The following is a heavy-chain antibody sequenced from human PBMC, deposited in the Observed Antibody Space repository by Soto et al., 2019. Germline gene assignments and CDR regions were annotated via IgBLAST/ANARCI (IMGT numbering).Heavy chain of an antibody. CDR2: IYAGGNT. Sequence: VSLRLSCAASGFSVTSNYMTWVRQAPGKGLECVSVIYAGGNTYYPDSVKGRFTISSDNSKNTLFLQMNNLRAEDTAVYYCARVTTFYDILTSSYALNYFDYWGQGTRVTVSS. J-gene: IGHJ4*02. CDR1: GFSVTSNY. V-gene: IGHV3-53*01. CDR3: ARVTTFYDILTSSYALNYFDY. D-gene: IGHD3-9*01.